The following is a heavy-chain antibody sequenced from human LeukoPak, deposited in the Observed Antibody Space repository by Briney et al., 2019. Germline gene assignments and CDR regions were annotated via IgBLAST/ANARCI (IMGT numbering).Heavy chain of an antibody. V-gene: IGHV3-23*01. Sequence: GGSLRPSCAASGFTSGSYAMSWVRQAPGKGREWVSAISGSGGSTYYVDSVKGRFTISRDNSKNTLYLQMNSLRAVDTAVYYCAKRENLDYWGQGTLVTVSS. CDR1: GFTSGSYA. CDR2: ISGSGGST. D-gene: IGHD1-14*01. CDR3: AKRENLDY. J-gene: IGHJ4*02.